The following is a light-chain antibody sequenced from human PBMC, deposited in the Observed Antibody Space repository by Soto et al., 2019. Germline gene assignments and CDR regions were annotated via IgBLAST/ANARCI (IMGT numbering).Light chain of an antibody. CDR1: QSISSW. Sequence: DIQMTQSPSSLSASVGDRFTFTCRASQSISSWLAWYQQKPGKAPKLLIYDASSLESGVPSRFSGSGSGTDFTLTISSLQPEDFATYYCQQSYSTPITFGQGTRLEI. J-gene: IGKJ5*01. V-gene: IGKV1-39*01. CDR2: DAS. CDR3: QQSYSTPIT.